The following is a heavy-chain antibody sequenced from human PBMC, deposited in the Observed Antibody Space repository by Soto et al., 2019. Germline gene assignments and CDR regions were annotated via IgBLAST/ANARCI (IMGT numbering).Heavy chain of an antibody. CDR1: GGSISSGGYY. D-gene: IGHD3-22*01. Sequence: SETLSLTCTVSGGSISSGGYYWSWIRQHPGQGLEWIGYISYSGSTYYNPSLKSRVTISVDTSKNQFSLKLSSVTAADTAVYYCTRESGTPLTQSNLYYYDSSGYLIFDYWGQGTLVTVSS. V-gene: IGHV4-31*03. CDR2: ISYSGST. J-gene: IGHJ4*02. CDR3: TRESGTPLTQSNLYYYDSSGYLIFDY.